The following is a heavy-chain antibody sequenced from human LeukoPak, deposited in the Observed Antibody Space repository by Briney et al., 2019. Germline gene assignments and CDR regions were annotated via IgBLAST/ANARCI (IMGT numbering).Heavy chain of an antibody. V-gene: IGHV5-51*03. CDR1: GYSFTSYW. CDR2: IYPGDSDT. Sequence: KPGESLKISCKGSGYSFTSYWIGWVRQMPGKGLEWMGIIYPGDSDTTYSPSFQGQATISADKSISTAYLQWSSLKASDTAMYYCAGPRIQLWFGDDAFDIWGQGTMVTVSS. J-gene: IGHJ3*02. D-gene: IGHD5-18*01. CDR3: AGPRIQLWFGDDAFDI.